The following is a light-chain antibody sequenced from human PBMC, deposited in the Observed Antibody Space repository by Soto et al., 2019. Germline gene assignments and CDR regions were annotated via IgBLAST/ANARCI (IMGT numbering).Light chain of an antibody. V-gene: IGLV3-1*01. Sequence: SYELTQPPSVSVSPGQTASITCSGDNSGDKYACWYQQKTGQSPVLVIYQDSKRPSGIPERFSGSNSGNTATLTISGTQAMDEADYYCQAWDSSTAIFGTGTKLTVL. CDR1: NSGDKY. J-gene: IGLJ1*01. CDR3: QAWDSSTAI. CDR2: QDS.